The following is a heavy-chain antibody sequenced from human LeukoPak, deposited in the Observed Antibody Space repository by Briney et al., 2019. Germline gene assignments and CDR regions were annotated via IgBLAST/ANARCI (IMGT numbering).Heavy chain of an antibody. V-gene: IGHV1-69*01. CDR1: GDTFSSYA. CDR2: IIPIFGTA. D-gene: IGHD6-6*01. CDR3: ARIKAHSSSSFYYGMDV. J-gene: IGHJ6*02. Sequence: GSSVKVSCKASGDTFSSYAISWVRQAPGQGLEWMGGIIPIFGTANYAQKFQGRVTITADESTSTAYMELSSLRSEDTAVYYCARIKAHSSSSFYYGMDVWGQGTTVTVSS.